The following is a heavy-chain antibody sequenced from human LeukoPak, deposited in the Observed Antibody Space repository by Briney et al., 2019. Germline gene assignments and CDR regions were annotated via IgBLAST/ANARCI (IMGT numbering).Heavy chain of an antibody. CDR2: IIPILGTP. D-gene: IGHD3-3*01. CDR1: GGTFNIFG. Sequence: GASVKVSCKTSGGTFNIFGITWVRRAPGQGLEWMGRIIPILGTPKYAQTFQGRVTITADESTSTAYMELSSLRSDDTAVYYCARVLPYYTIFPYAFDIWGQGTMVTVSS. CDR3: ARVLPYYTIFPYAFDI. J-gene: IGHJ3*02. V-gene: IGHV1-69*11.